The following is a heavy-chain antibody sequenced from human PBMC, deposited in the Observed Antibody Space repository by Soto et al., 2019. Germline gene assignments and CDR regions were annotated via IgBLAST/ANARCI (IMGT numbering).Heavy chain of an antibody. J-gene: IGHJ3*01. V-gene: IGHV2-5*01. Sequence: SGPTLVNPTQTLTLTCSLSGISLSTSGVGLGWIRQTPGKALEWLALVYWNDDKHYSPSLKSRLTITKDTSKNQAVLTMTNMDPVDTATYYCARGLATLPVFAFDVWGQGTVVTVSS. D-gene: IGHD6-6*01. CDR1: GISLSTSGVG. CDR3: ARGLATLPVFAFDV. CDR2: VYWNDDK.